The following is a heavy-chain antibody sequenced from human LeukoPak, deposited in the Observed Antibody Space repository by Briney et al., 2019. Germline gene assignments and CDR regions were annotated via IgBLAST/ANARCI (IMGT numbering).Heavy chain of an antibody. Sequence: GGSLRLSCAASGFTFSNSAMSWVRQAPGKGLEWVSTLSGSGITTYYADSVKGRFTISRDNPKNTLYLQMNSLRAEDTAVYYCAKGIYSSGWSYFDYWGHGTLVTVSS. CDR3: AKGIYSSGWSYFDY. CDR1: GFTFSNSA. CDR2: LSGSGITT. V-gene: IGHV3-23*01. J-gene: IGHJ4*01. D-gene: IGHD6-19*01.